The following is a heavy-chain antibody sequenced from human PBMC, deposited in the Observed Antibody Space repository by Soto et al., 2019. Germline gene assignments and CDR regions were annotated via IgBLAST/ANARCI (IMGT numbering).Heavy chain of an antibody. CDR3: ARDIPLLWFGELLYDYYYGMDV. J-gene: IGHJ6*02. V-gene: IGHV1-18*04. CDR2: ISAYNGNT. Sequence: ASVKVSSKASGYTFTSYGISWVRQAPGQGLEWMGWISAYNGNTNYAQRLQGRVTMTTDTSTSTAYMELRSLRSDDTAMYYCARDIPLLWFGELLYDYYYGMDVWGQGTTVTVSS. D-gene: IGHD3-10*01. CDR1: GYTFTSYG.